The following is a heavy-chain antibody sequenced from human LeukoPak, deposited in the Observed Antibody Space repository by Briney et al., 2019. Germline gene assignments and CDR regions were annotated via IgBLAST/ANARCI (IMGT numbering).Heavy chain of an antibody. D-gene: IGHD5-18*01. J-gene: IGHJ6*02. CDR3: ARDQGLTAPPPYGLDV. Sequence: SVKVSCKASGGTFSSSAITWVRQAPGQGLEWMGRIIPVLNITNYAQKFQGRVTITADTSTSTAYMELSSLRSEETAVYYCARDQGLTAPPPYGLDVWGQGTTVTVSS. V-gene: IGHV1-69*04. CDR2: IIPVLNIT. CDR1: GGTFSSSA.